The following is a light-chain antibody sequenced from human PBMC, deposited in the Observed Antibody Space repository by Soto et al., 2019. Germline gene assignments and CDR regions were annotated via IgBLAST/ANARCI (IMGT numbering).Light chain of an antibody. Sequence: QAVVTQEPSLTVSPGGTVTLTCGSSTGAVTSGHYPYWFQQKPGQAPRTLIYDTSNKHSWTPARFSGSLLGGKAALTLSGGQAGGEGWFYRLLSYSGARVVFGGGTKLTVL. CDR1: TGAVTSGHY. V-gene: IGLV7-46*01. J-gene: IGLJ2*01. CDR3: LLSYSGARVV. CDR2: DTS.